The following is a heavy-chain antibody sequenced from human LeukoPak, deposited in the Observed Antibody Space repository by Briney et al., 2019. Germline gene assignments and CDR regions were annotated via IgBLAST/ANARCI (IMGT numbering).Heavy chain of an antibody. CDR3: AEHRGSYCSGGSCYPGVFDY. J-gene: IGHJ4*02. CDR1: GGSFSGYY. CDR2: INHSGST. Sequence: SETLSLTCAVYGGSFSGYYWSWIRQPPGKGLEWIGEINHSGSTNYNPSLKSRVTISVDTSKNQFSLKLSSVTAADTAVYYCAEHRGSYCSGGSCYPGVFDYWGQGTLVTVSS. V-gene: IGHV4-34*01. D-gene: IGHD2-15*01.